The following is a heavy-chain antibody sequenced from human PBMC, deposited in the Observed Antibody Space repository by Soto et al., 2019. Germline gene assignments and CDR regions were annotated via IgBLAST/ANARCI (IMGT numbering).Heavy chain of an antibody. Sequence: SVKVSCKASGGTFSSYAISWVRQAPGQGLEWMGGIIPIFGTANYAQKFQGRVTITADESTSTAYMELSSLRSEDTAVYYCAMGIAVAVDYYYGMDVWGQGTTVTVSS. CDR1: GGTFSSYA. CDR2: IIPIFGTA. CDR3: AMGIAVAVDYYYGMDV. V-gene: IGHV1-69*13. J-gene: IGHJ6*02. D-gene: IGHD6-19*01.